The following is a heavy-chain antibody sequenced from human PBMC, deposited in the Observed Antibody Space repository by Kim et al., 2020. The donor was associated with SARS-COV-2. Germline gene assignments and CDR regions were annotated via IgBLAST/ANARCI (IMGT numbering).Heavy chain of an antibody. CDR1: GLNVSRHY. J-gene: IGHJ3*01. CDR2: IYTVGGT. CDR3: ARGTSFSGGRCSEGFGF. D-gene: IGHD2-15*01. V-gene: IGHV3-53*01. Sequence: GGSLRLSCAASGLNVSRHYMSWVRQAPGKGLECVSVIYTVGGTSYADSVEGRFTISRDSSKNTLFLQMNSLRAEDTAVYYFARGTSFSGGRCSEGFGFWG.